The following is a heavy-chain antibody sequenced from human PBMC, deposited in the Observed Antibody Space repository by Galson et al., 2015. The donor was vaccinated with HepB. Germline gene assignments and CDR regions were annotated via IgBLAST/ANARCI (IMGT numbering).Heavy chain of an antibody. CDR1: GFTFRNYA. J-gene: IGHJ5*02. V-gene: IGHV3-21*01. D-gene: IGHD4/OR15-4a*01. CDR2: VSSLGSYT. CDR3: ARAWDYQGLDWFDP. Sequence: SLRLSCAGSGFTFRNYAMHWVRQAPGKGLEWVSYVSSLGSYTYYADSVKGRFTPYRDNAKNSLYLQMDTLTAEDTAVYYCARAWDYQGLDWFDPWGKGTLVSVSS.